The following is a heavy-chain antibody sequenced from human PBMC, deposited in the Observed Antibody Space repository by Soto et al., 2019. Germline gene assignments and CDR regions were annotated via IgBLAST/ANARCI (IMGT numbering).Heavy chain of an antibody. V-gene: IGHV3-23*01. CDR2: TSNNGDRT. Sequence: LRLSCAVSGFTFTDHAMTWVRQAPGKGLEWVSTTSNNGDRTFYADSVKGRFTVSTDRTNNTLYLQMNSLRADDTAVYFCARPPLYSNGGYFDSWGQGTLVTVSS. CDR3: ARPPLYSNGGYFDS. J-gene: IGHJ4*02. D-gene: IGHD6-19*01. CDR1: GFTFTDHA.